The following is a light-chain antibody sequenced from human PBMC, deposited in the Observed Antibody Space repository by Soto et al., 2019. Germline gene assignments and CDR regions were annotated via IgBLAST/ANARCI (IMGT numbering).Light chain of an antibody. Sequence: QSVLTQPPSASGSPGQSVAISCTGTSSDVGGYDYVSWYQQHPGKAPKLMIYEVTKRPSGVPDRFSGSKSGNTASLTVSGLQAEDEADYYCCSHSSSITWMFGGGTKLTVL. J-gene: IGLJ3*02. CDR3: CSHSSSITWM. CDR1: SSDVGGYDY. CDR2: EVT. V-gene: IGLV2-8*01.